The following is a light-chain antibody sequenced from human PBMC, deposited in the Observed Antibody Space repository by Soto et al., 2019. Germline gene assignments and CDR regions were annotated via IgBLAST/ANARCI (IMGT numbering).Light chain of an antibody. CDR1: QSISSW. V-gene: IGKV1-5*01. Sequence: DIQITQSPSTLSASVGDRVTIACRASQSISSWLAWYQQKPGKAPKLLIYDASSLESGVPSRFSGSGSGTEFTLTISSLQPDAFANYYCQQYNSYSQTFGQGTKVDIK. J-gene: IGKJ1*01. CDR2: DAS. CDR3: QQYNSYSQT.